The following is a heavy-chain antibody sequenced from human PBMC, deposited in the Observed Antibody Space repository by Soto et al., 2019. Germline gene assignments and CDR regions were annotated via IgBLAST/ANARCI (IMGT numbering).Heavy chain of an antibody. CDR1: GGSISSYY. CDR2: IYYSGST. V-gene: IGHV4-59*08. J-gene: IGHJ6*03. D-gene: IGHD6-6*01. CDR3: ARSPGSSSVYYYYMDV. Sequence: SETLSLTCTVSGGSISSYYWSWIRQPPGKGLEWIGYIYYSGSTNYNPSLKSRVTISVDTSKNQFSLKLSSVTAADTAVYYCARSPGSSSVYYYYMDVWGKGTTVTVS.